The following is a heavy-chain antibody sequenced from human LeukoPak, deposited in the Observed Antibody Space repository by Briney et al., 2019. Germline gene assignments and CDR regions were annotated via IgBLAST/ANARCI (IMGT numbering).Heavy chain of an antibody. J-gene: IGHJ5*02. CDR3: ARGCGGDCYAWFDP. Sequence: PGGSLRLSCAASGFTVSSNYMSWVRQAPGKGLEWVSVIYSGGSTYYADSVKGRFTISRDNSKNTLYLQMNSLRAEDTAVYYCARGCGGDCYAWFDPWGQGTLVTVSS. CDR1: GFTVSSNY. V-gene: IGHV3-53*01. CDR2: IYSGGST. D-gene: IGHD2-21*02.